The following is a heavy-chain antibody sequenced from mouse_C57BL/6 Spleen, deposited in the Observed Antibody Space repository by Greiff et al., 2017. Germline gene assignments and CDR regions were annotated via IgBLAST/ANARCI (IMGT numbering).Heavy chain of an antibody. CDR1: GYTFTSYW. Sequence: VQVVESGPELVRPGASVKISCKAPGYTFTSYWMQWVRQRPGQGLEWIGEICPGSGSTYYNEKFKGKATLTVDTSSSTAYMQLSSLTSEDSAVYCCARNWDGDYWGQGTTLTVSS. D-gene: IGHD4-1*01. CDR2: ICPGSGST. J-gene: IGHJ2*01. V-gene: IGHV1-56*01. CDR3: ARNWDGDY.